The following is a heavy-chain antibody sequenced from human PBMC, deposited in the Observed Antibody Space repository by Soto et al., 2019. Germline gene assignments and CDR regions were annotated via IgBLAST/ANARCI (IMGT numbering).Heavy chain of an antibody. CDR2: IIPILGIA. Sequence: SVKVSCKASGGTFSSYTISWVRQAPGQGLEWMGRIIPILGIANYAQKFQGRVTITADKSTSTAYMELSSLRSEDTAVYYCARDQIDNWFDPWGQGTLVTVSS. J-gene: IGHJ5*02. CDR1: GGTFSSYT. V-gene: IGHV1-69*04. CDR3: ARDQIDNWFDP.